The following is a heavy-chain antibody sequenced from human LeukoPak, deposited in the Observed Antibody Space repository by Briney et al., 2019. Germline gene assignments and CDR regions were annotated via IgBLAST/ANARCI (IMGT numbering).Heavy chain of an antibody. V-gene: IGHV4-61*02. CDR2: IYTSGST. CDR3: ARSSSSWN. CDR1: GGSISSGSYY. Sequence: PPETLSLTCTVSGGSISSGSYYWSWIRQPAGKGLEWIGRIYTSGSTNYNPSLKSRVTISVDTSKNQLSLKLSSVTAADTAVYYCARSSSSWNWGQGTLVTVSS. J-gene: IGHJ4*02. D-gene: IGHD6-13*01.